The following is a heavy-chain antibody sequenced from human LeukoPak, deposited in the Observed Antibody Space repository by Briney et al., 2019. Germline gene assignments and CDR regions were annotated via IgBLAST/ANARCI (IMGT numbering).Heavy chain of an antibody. CDR3: ARDRLVATISGYYMDV. CDR2: IYTSGST. V-gene: IGHV4-4*07. D-gene: IGHD5-12*01. J-gene: IGHJ6*03. CDR1: GGSLSSYY. Sequence: PSETLSLTCTVSGGSLSSYYWSWIRRPAGKGLEWSGRIYTSGSTNYNPSLKSRVTMSVDTSKNQISLKLSSVTAADTAVYYCARDRLVATISGYYMDVWGKGTTVTVSS.